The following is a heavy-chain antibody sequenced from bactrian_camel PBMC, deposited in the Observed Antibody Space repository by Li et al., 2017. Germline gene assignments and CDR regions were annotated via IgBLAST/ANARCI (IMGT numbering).Heavy chain of an antibody. D-gene: IGHD1*01. J-gene: IGHJ4*01. CDR3: KTLPECSYCLTGICYRGEY. Sequence: QVQLVESGGGSVQAGGSLTLACSVSGYTYSGDCMAWFRQVPGAPREWVSSIDPDGSTSYADSVKGRFTISEDKANDTVYLQMDGLKPEDTAKYSCKTLPECSYCLTGICYRGEYWGRGTQVTVS. V-gene: IGHV3S53*01. CDR1: GYTYSGDC. CDR2: IDPDGST.